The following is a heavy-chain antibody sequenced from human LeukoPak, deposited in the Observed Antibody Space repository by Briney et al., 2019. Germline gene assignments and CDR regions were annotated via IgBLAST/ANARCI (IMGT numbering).Heavy chain of an antibody. CDR1: GGSISSSNYF. D-gene: IGHD5-18*01. CDR2: IYYSGST. J-gene: IGHJ4*02. CDR3: AIIMRPLETAMAYFDY. V-gene: IGHV4-39*01. Sequence: SETLSLTCTVSGGSISSSNYFWGWIRQPPGKGLEWIGSIYYSGSTYYNPSLKSRVTISIDTSKNQFSLKLTSVTAADTAVYYCAIIMRPLETAMAYFDYWGQGTLVTVTS.